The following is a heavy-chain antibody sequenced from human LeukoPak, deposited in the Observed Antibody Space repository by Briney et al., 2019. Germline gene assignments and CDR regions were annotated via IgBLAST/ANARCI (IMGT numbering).Heavy chain of an antibody. CDR1: GFTFSSYA. CDR3: VSTRVFYGDYYFDY. V-gene: IGHV3-21*01. Sequence: GGSLRLSCAASGFTFSSYAMNWVRQAPGKGLEWVSSISRSSNYIYYADSVRGRFTISRDNSKNTLYLQMNSLRAEDTAVYYCVSTRVFYGDYYFDYWGQGTLVTVSS. J-gene: IGHJ4*02. D-gene: IGHD4-17*01. CDR2: ISRSSNYI.